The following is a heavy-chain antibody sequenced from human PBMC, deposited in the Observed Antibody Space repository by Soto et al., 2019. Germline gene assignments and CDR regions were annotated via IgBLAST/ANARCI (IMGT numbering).Heavy chain of an antibody. J-gene: IGHJ4*02. D-gene: IGHD3-3*01. Sequence: SETLSLTCTVSGGSISSSSYYWGWIRQPPGKGLEWIGSIYYSGSTYYNPSLKSRVTISVDTSKNQFSLKLSSVTAADTAVYYCARHAGHDFWSGFYLFDFWGQGILVTVSS. V-gene: IGHV4-39*01. CDR1: GGSISSSSYY. CDR2: IYYSGST. CDR3: ARHAGHDFWSGFYLFDF.